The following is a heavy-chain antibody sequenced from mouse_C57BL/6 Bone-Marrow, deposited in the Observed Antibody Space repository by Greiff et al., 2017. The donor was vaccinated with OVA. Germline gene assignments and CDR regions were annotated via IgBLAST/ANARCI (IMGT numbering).Heavy chain of an antibody. CDR3: ARPCSVYDFYYYAMDY. D-gene: IGHD2-14*01. CDR1: GFTFSDYY. V-gene: IGHV5-12*01. Sequence: EVKLVESGGGLVQPGGSLKLSCAASGFTFSDYYMYWVRQTPEKRLEWVAYISNGGGSTYYPATVKGRFTISIDNAKNTLYLQMSRLTSEDTAMYYCARPCSVYDFYYYAMDYWGQGTSVTVSS. CDR2: ISNGGGST. J-gene: IGHJ4*01.